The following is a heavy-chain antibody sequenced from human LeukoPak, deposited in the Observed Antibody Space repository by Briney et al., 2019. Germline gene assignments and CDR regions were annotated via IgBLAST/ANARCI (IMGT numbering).Heavy chain of an antibody. CDR3: ARRMTVSATNWFDP. J-gene: IGHJ5*02. CDR2: IYYTGST. V-gene: IGHV4-59*01. D-gene: IGHD5/OR15-5a*01. Sequence: SETLSLTCTVSGASISSSFWTWIRRSPGKGLEWLAYIYYTGSTNLNPSLKSRLTISVDTSKNQFSLRLSSVTAADTAIYYCARRMTVSATNWFDPWGQGTLVTVSS. CDR1: GASISSSF.